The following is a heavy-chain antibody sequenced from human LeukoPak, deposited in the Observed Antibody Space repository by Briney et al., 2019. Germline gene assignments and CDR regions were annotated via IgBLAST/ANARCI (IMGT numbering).Heavy chain of an antibody. CDR2: ISSGSSTI. CDR1: GFTFSNYN. J-gene: IGHJ4*02. D-gene: IGHD5-18*01. CDR3: ARAWSGYNYGYYY. Sequence: QAGGSLRLSCAVSGFTFSNYNMNWVRQAPGKGLEWVSYISSGSSTIYYADSVKGRFTISRDNAKNSLYLQMNSLRAEDTAVYYCARAWSGYNYGYYYWGQGTLVTVSS. V-gene: IGHV3-48*01.